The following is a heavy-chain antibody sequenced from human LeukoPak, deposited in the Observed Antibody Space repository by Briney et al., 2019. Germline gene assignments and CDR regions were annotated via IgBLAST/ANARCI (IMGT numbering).Heavy chain of an antibody. D-gene: IGHD2-21*02. CDR3: ARDGQYLEQTDCGGDCSIKYYYYYYMDV. Sequence: SETLSLTCTVSGGSISSGSYYWSWIRQPAGKGLEWIGRIYTSGSTNYNPSLKSRVTMSVDTSKNQFSLKLSSVTAADTAVYYCARDGQYLEQTDCGGDCSIKYYYYYYMDVWGKGTTVTISS. CDR1: GGSISSGSYY. J-gene: IGHJ6*03. CDR2: IYTSGST. V-gene: IGHV4-61*02.